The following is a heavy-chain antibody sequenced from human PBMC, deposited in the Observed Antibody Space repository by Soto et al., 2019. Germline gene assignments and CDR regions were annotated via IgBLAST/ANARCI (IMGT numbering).Heavy chain of an antibody. CDR1: GGSIGRDY. Sequence: SETLSLTCTVSGGSIGRDYWSWMRQPPGKGLEWIGYIYYSGSTNYNPSLKSRVTISVDRSKNQFSLKLSSVIAADTAVYYCARHGSCSGSSCYPSFDYWGQGILVTVSS. CDR2: IYYSGST. J-gene: IGHJ4*02. CDR3: ARHGSCSGSSCYPSFDY. V-gene: IGHV4-59*08. D-gene: IGHD2-15*01.